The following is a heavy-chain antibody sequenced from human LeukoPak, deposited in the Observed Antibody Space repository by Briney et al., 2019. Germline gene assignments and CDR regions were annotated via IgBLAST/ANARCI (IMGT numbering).Heavy chain of an antibody. CDR2: ISSSSSYI. D-gene: IGHD3-10*01. V-gene: IGHV3-21*01. Sequence: GGSLRLSCAASGFTFSSYSMNWVRQAPGKGLGWVSSISSSSSYIYYADSVKGRFTISRDNAKNSLYLQMNSLRAEDTAVYYCASPTQVRFYWGQGTLVTVSS. CDR1: GFTFSSYS. J-gene: IGHJ4*02. CDR3: ASPTQVRFY.